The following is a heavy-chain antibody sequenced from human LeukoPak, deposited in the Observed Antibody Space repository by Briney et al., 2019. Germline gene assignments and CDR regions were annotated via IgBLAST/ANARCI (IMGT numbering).Heavy chain of an antibody. D-gene: IGHD3-10*01. Sequence: VASVKVSCKASGHSFGNYGFSWVRQAPGQGLEWMGRISAHNGNTNYAQKFQGRVTMTTDTSTTTAYMELRSLRSDDTAVYYCAREVVNYHGSGSSSPRQDYYGMDVWGQGTTVIVSS. CDR2: ISAHNGNT. J-gene: IGHJ6*02. CDR3: AREVVNYHGSGSSSPRQDYYGMDV. V-gene: IGHV1-18*01. CDR1: GHSFGNYG.